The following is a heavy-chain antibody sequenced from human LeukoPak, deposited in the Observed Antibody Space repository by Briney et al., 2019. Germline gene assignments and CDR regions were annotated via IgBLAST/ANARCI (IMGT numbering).Heavy chain of an antibody. CDR3: AREVAVEDAFDI. J-gene: IGHJ3*02. D-gene: IGHD4-23*01. V-gene: IGHV4-4*07. Sequence: SETLSLTCSVSNDSINSYYWSWFRQPAGKGLEWIGRIYTSGSTNYNPSLKSRVTMSVDMSKNQFSLKLSSVTAADTAVYYCAREVAVEDAFDIWGQGTKVTVSS. CDR1: NDSINSYY. CDR2: IYTSGST.